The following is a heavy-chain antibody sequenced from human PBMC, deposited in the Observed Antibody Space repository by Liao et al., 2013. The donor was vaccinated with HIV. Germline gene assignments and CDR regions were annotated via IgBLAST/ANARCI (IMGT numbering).Heavy chain of an antibody. CDR1: GGSISSSSYY. Sequence: QLQLQESGPGLVKPSETLSLTCTVSGGSISSSSYYWGWIRQPPGKGLEWIGSIYYSGSTYYNPSLKSRVTISVDTSKNQFSLKLNSVTAADTAVYYCASLGYCSSTSCYHDYWGQGTLVTVSS. V-gene: IGHV4-39*07. CDR3: ASLGYCSSTSCYHDY. D-gene: IGHD2-2*01. J-gene: IGHJ4*02. CDR2: IYYSGST.